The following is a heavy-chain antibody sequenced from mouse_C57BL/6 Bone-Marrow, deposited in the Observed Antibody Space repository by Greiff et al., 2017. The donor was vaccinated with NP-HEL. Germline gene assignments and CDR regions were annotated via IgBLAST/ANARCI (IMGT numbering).Heavy chain of an antibody. V-gene: IGHV6-3*01. J-gene: IGHJ3*01. CDR3: TGNSVFAY. CDR2: IRLKSDNYAT. CDR1: GFTFSNYW. Sequence: EVMLVESGGGLVQPGGSMKLSCVASGFTFSNYWMNWVRQSPEKGLEWVAQIRLKSDNYATHYAESVKGRFTISRDDSKSSVYLQMNNLRAEDTGIYYCTGNSVFAYWGQGTLVTVSA.